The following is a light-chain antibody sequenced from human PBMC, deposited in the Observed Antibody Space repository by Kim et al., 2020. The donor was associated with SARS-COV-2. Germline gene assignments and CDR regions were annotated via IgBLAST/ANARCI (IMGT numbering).Light chain of an antibody. CDR2: QNK. CDR3: QAWDISILV. Sequence: SYELTQPPSVSVSPGQTARITCSGDKLGDKYASWYQQKPGQSPVLVMYQNKKRPSGIPERFSGSNSGNTATLIISGTQAMDEADYYCQAWDISILVFGGGTQLTVL. CDR1: KLGDKY. J-gene: IGLJ2*01. V-gene: IGLV3-1*01.